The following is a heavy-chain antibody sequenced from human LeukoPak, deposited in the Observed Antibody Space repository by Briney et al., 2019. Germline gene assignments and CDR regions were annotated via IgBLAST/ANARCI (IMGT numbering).Heavy chain of an antibody. CDR1: GFTFTSYA. Sequence: GGSLRLSCGASGFTFTSYAMHWVRQAPGKGLEWVAIISYDGSKKYYRDSVKGRFTIPRDNSKNTVYLQMNSLRAEDTAVYYCAELGITMIGGVWGKGTTVTISS. D-gene: IGHD3-10*02. J-gene: IGHJ6*04. CDR2: ISYDGSKK. V-gene: IGHV3-30*04. CDR3: AELGITMIGGV.